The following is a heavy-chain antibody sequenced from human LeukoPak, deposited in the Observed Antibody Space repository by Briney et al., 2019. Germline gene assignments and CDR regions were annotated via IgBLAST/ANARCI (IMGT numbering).Heavy chain of an antibody. J-gene: IGHJ4*02. V-gene: IGHV4-31*03. CDR1: LGSISSVGYY. CDR2: IYYSGST. Sequence: TLSLTCTLSLGSISSVGYYCSCIRHHPGNCLEWIGYIYYSGSTYYNPSLKSRVTISVDTSKNQFSLKLSSVTAADTDVYYCADLGGSQAGWGQGTLVTVSS. D-gene: IGHD6-19*01. CDR3: ADLGGSQAG.